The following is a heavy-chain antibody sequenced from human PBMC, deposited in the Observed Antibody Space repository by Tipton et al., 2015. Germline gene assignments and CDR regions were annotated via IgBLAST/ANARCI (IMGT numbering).Heavy chain of an antibody. Sequence: SLRLSCAASGFRVSNFGMHWVRQAPGKGLECVAAISYDGTNEFYADSVRGRFIISRDNANHTLHLEINSLRVEDTATYYCVKNAYGALWYFDLWGRGTLFPVSS. CDR1: GFRVSNFG. V-gene: IGHV3-30*18. D-gene: IGHD4-17*01. CDR2: ISYDGTNE. J-gene: IGHJ2*01. CDR3: VKNAYGALWYFDL.